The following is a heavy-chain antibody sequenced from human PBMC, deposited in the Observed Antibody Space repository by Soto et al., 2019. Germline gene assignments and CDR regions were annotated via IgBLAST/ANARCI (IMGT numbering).Heavy chain of an antibody. CDR3: ARSAVGFLDY. V-gene: IGHV4-59*01. J-gene: IGHJ4*02. CDR1: GGSISSYY. Sequence: ETLSLTCTVSGGSISSYYWSWIRQPPGKGLEWIGYIYYSGSTNYNPSLKSRVTISVDTSKNQFSLKLSSVTAADTAVYYCARSAVGFLDYWGQGTLVTVSS. CDR2: IYYSGST. D-gene: IGHD3-10*01.